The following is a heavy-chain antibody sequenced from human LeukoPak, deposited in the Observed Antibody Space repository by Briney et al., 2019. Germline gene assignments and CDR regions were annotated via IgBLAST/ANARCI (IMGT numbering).Heavy chain of an antibody. CDR3: ARGPEGNNYYGAYYFDTWGQGILDT. J-gene: IGHJ5*02. D-gene: IGHD2/OR15-2a*01. CDR2: IYYSGCT. Sequence: SETLSLTCTVSGGSISSSSYFWGWLRQPPGKGLEWIGSIYYSGCTCYSPSLKSRVTISLDTSNIHFSLKLSSVTAADTAVYYCARGPEGNNYYGAYYFDTWGQGILDTWGQGILVTVSS. CDR1: GGSISSSSYF. V-gene: IGHV4-39*07.